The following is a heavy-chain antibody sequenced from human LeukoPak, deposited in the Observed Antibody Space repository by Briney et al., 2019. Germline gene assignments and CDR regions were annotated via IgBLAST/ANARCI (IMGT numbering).Heavy chain of an antibody. J-gene: IGHJ4*02. CDR1: GFTVSTNY. CDR3: ARGLIYYDSRGHYLAERPYFDY. D-gene: IGHD3-22*01. Sequence: GGSLRLSCAASGFTVSTNYMTWVRQAPGKGLEWVSAIYKAGDPYNADSVKGRFSISRDNRKNMLYLQMNSLRAEDTAVYYCARGLIYYDSRGHYLAERPYFDYWGQGTLVTVSS. V-gene: IGHV3-53*01. CDR2: IYKAGDP.